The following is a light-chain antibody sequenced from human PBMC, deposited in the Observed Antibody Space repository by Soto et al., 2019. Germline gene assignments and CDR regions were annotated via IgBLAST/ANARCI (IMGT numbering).Light chain of an antibody. CDR2: ATS. CDR3: QQYGDWPLT. V-gene: IGKV3-15*01. CDR1: QSVGNN. J-gene: IGKJ4*01. Sequence: EIVVTQSPATLSVSPGERATLSCRASQSVGNNFAWYQQKPGQAPRLLIFATSPRATGVPARFSVSGSGTEFTLTISSLQSEDFAVYYCQQYGDWPLTFGGGAKVEIE.